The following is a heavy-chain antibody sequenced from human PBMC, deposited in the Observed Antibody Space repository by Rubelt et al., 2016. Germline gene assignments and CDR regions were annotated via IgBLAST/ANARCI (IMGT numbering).Heavy chain of an antibody. V-gene: IGHV4-59*08. Sequence: ESGPGLVKPSETLSLTCTVSGGSISNYYWSWIRQPPGDGLEWIGYIYYSGNVKYNPSLKSRVTISLDTSKNQFSLNLSSVTAADTAVYFCARLIIATHPDYWGQGTLVTVSS. J-gene: IGHJ4*02. CDR3: ARLIIATHPDY. CDR1: GGSISNYY. CDR2: IYYSGNV. D-gene: IGHD2-15*01.